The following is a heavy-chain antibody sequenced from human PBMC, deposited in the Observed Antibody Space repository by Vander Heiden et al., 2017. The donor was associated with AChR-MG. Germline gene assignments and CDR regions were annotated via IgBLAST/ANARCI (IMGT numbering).Heavy chain of an antibody. CDR2: IIPIFGTA. D-gene: IGHD3-22*01. CDR1: GGTFSSYA. J-gene: IGHJ6*02. Sequence: QVQLVQSGAEVKKPGSSVKVSCKASGGTFSSYAISWVRQAPGQGLEWMGGIIPIFGTANYAQKFQGRVTITADESTSTAYMELSSLRSEDTAVYYCATGIYYYDSSGSTYYGMDVWGQGTTVTVSS. CDR3: ATGIYYYDSSGSTYYGMDV. V-gene: IGHV1-69*01.